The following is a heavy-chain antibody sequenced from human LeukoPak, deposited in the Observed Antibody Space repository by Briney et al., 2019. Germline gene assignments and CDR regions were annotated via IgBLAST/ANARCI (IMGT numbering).Heavy chain of an antibody. D-gene: IGHD3-16*01. Sequence: PGGSLRLSCAASGFTFNKYNMYWVRQAPGRGLVWVSRINGDGSNSNYADSVKGRFTISRDNARNTLYLQMNGLRAEDTALYYCARTSPTSHFDFWGQGTLVTVSS. CDR2: INGDGSNS. CDR1: GFTFNKYN. CDR3: ARTSPTSHFDF. V-gene: IGHV3-74*01. J-gene: IGHJ4*02.